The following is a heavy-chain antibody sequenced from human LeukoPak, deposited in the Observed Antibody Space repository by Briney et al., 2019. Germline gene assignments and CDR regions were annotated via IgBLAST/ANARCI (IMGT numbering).Heavy chain of an antibody. CDR3: ATYYYDSSGYYAYFDY. D-gene: IGHD3-22*01. J-gene: IGHJ4*02. CDR1: GFTFSRHG. CDR2: ISSSSSYI. V-gene: IGHV3-21*01. Sequence: GGSLRLSCATSGFTFSRHGMNWVRQAPGKGLEWVSSISSSSSYIYYADSVKGRFTISRDNAKNSLYLQMNSLRAEDTAVYYCATYYYDSSGYYAYFDYWGQGTLVTVSS.